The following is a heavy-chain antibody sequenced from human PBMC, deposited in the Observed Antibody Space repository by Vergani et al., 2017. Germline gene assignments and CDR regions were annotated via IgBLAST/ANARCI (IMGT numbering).Heavy chain of an antibody. CDR1: GGSFSGYY. CDR3: ARQQWLTARGAFDI. Sequence: QVQLQQWGAGLLKPSETLSLTCAVYGGSFSGYYWGWIRQPPGKGLEWIGSIYYSGSTYYNPSLKSRVTISVDTSKNQFSLKLSSVTAADTAVYYCARQQWLTARGAFDIWGQGTMVTVSS. CDR2: IYYSGST. J-gene: IGHJ3*02. V-gene: IGHV4-34*01. D-gene: IGHD6-19*01.